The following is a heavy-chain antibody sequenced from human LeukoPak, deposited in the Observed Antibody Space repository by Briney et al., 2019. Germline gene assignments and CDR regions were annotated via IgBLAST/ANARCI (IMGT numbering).Heavy chain of an antibody. CDR2: INHLGHT. CDR1: GFTFNHYA. D-gene: IGHD6-19*01. V-gene: IGHV3-23*01. J-gene: IGHJ4*02. Sequence: GGSLRLSCAACGFTFNHYAMSWVRQAPGKGLEWVSGINHLGHTFYADSVKGRFTISRDNSQNTLFLQMNSLRADDTAEYFCARDHGSQDSGAWYVFDYWGRGTLVTVFS. CDR3: ARDHGSQDSGAWYVFDY.